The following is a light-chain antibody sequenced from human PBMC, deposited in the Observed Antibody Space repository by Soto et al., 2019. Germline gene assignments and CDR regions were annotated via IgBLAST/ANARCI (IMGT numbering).Light chain of an antibody. J-gene: IGKJ5*01. CDR2: LGS. CDR1: QSLLHSNGYNY. CDR3: MQALQKIT. Sequence: DIVMTQSPLSLPVTPGEPASISFRSSQSLLHSNGYNYLDWYLQKPGQSPQLLIYLGSNRSSGVPDRFSGSGSGTDFTLKISRVEAEDVGVYYCMQALQKITFGQGTRLEIK. V-gene: IGKV2-28*01.